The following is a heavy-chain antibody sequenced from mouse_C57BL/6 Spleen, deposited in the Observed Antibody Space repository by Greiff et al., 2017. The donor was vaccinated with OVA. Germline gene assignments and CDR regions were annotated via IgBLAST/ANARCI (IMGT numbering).Heavy chain of an antibody. D-gene: IGHD1-1*01. Sequence: EVQLQQSGPELVKPGASVKISCKASGYTFTDYYMNWVKQSHGKSLEWIGDINPNNGGTSYNQKFKGKATLTVDKSSSTAYMERRSLTSEDSAVYYCANYYYGSSLYWYFDVWGTGTTVTVAS. V-gene: IGHV1-26*01. J-gene: IGHJ1*03. CDR2: INPNNGGT. CDR1: GYTFTDYY. CDR3: ANYYYGSSLYWYFDV.